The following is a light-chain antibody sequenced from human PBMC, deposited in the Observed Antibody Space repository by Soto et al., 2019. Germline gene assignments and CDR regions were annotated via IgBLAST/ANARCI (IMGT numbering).Light chain of an antibody. CDR3: AAWDDSLNGYV. V-gene: IGLV1-44*01. CDR1: SSNIGTNT. Sequence: QSVLTQPPSASGTPGQRVTISCSGSSSNIGTNTVNWYQQLPGTAPKPLIYNNNQRPSGVPDRFSGSKSGTSASLAISGLQSDIEADYYCAAWDDSLNGYVFGIGTKVTVL. J-gene: IGLJ1*01. CDR2: NNN.